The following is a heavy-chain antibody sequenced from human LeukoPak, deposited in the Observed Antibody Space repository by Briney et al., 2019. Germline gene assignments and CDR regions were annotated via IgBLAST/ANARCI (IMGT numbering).Heavy chain of an antibody. CDR2: IKSKTDGGTT. CDR3: TTDTVATIRYYYYGMDV. Sequence: KPGGSLRLSCAASGFTFSNAWMSWVRQAPGKGLEWVGRIKSKTDGGTTDYAAPVKGRFTISRDDSKNTLYLQMNSLKTEDTAVYYCTTDTVATIRYYYYGMDVWGQGTTVTVSS. CDR1: GFTFSNAW. J-gene: IGHJ6*02. V-gene: IGHV3-15*01. D-gene: IGHD5-12*01.